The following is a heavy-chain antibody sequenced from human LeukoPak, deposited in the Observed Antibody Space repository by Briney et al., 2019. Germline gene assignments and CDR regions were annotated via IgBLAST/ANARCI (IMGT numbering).Heavy chain of an antibody. CDR3: ARALPAAGTHNWFDP. CDR2: IYYSGST. V-gene: IGHV4-31*03. Sequence: PSQTLSLTCTVSGGSISSGGYYWSWIRQHPGKGLEWIGYIYYSGSTYYNPSLKSRVTISVDTSKNQFSLKLSSVTAADTAAYYCARALPAAGTHNWFDPWGQGTLVTVSS. CDR1: GGSISSGGYY. J-gene: IGHJ5*02. D-gene: IGHD6-13*01.